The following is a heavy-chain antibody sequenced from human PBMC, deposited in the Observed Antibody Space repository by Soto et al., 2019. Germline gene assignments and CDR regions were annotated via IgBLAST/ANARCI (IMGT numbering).Heavy chain of an antibody. D-gene: IGHD3-3*01. V-gene: IGHV1-18*01. CDR3: ARARILEWLTNYYYYMDV. J-gene: IGHJ6*03. CDR1: GYTFTSYG. CDR2: ISAYNGNT. Sequence: GASVKVSCKASGYTFTSYGISWVRQAPGQGLEWMGWISAYNGNTNYAQKLQGRVTMTTDTSTSTAYMELRSLRSDDTAVYYCARARILEWLTNYYYYMDVWGQGTTVTVSS.